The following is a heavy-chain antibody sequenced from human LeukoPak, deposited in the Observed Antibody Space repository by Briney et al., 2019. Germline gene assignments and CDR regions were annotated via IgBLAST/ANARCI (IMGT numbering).Heavy chain of an antibody. CDR1: GGSISSYY. V-gene: IGHV4-59*08. D-gene: IGHD2-8*02. J-gene: IGHJ4*02. CDR2: ISDVGSI. Sequence: SETLSLTRTVSGGSISSYYWSWIRQPPGKGLEWIAYISDVGSINYNPSLKSRVTISLDTSKNQFSLKLSSVTAADTAVYYCAGHHTRNTVDFWGQGTLVTVSS. CDR3: AGHHTRNTVDF.